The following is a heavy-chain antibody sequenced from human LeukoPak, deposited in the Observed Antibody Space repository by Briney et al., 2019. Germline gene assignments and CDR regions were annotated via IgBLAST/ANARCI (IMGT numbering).Heavy chain of an antibody. Sequence: GGSLRLSCAASGFIFRNYAMSWVRKAPGKGLEWVSAITGSGDSTYYADSVKGRFTISRDNSKNTLYVEMNTLRAEDTAVYYCAKWGDYDILTGYYVSDFWGQGTLVTVSS. CDR3: AKWGDYDILTGYYVSDF. CDR1: GFIFRNYA. D-gene: IGHD3-9*01. J-gene: IGHJ4*02. CDR2: ITGSGDST. V-gene: IGHV3-23*01.